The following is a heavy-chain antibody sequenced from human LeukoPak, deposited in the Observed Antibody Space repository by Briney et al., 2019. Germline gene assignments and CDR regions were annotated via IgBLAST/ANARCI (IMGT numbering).Heavy chain of an antibody. V-gene: IGHV3-48*02. CDR3: ARDASIAAAPIDY. Sequence: PGGSLRLSCTASGFSFKIYSMTWVRQAPGKGPEWVSYISSSSGSIYYADSVKGRFTISRDDAKNSLYLQMNSLRDEDTALYYCARDASIAAAPIDYWGQGTLVTVSS. CDR2: ISSSSGSI. D-gene: IGHD6-13*01. J-gene: IGHJ4*02. CDR1: GFSFKIYS.